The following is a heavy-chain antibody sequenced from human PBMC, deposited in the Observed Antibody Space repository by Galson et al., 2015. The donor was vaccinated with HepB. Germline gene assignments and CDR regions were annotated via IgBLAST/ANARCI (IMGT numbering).Heavy chain of an antibody. D-gene: IGHD6-19*01. CDR2: IIPIFGTA. V-gene: IGHV1-69*13. J-gene: IGHJ4*02. CDR3: ARGGYSSGWSSEDY. Sequence: SVKVSCKASGGTFSSYAISWVRQAPGQGLEWMGGIIPIFGTANYAQEFQGRVTITADESTSTAYMELSSLRSEDTAVYYCARGGYSSGWSSEDYWGQGTLVTVSS. CDR1: GGTFSSYA.